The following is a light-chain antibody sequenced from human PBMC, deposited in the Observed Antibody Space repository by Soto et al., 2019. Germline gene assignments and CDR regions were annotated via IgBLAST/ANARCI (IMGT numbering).Light chain of an antibody. CDR1: SSDVGGYNY. J-gene: IGLJ1*01. CDR3: SSYTSSSTRV. Sequence: QSVLTQPASVSGSPGQSITISCTRTSSDVGGYNYVSWYQQHPGKAPKLMIYDVSNRPSGVSNRFSGSKSGNTAFLIISELQAEDEADYYCSSYTSSSTRVFGTGTKSPS. V-gene: IGLV2-14*01. CDR2: DVS.